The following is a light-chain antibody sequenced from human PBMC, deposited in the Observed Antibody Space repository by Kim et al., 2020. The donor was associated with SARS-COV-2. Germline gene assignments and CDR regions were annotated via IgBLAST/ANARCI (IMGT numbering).Light chain of an antibody. CDR3: QQYYAIPWT. Sequence: DIVMTQSPDSLAVSLGERATITCKSSQSVLHSNNNNLAWYQQKPGQPPKLLIYWASTRESGVPDRISGSRSGTDFTLTISSLQAEDVALYYCQQYYAIPWTFGQGTKVDIK. CDR1: QSVLHSNNNN. V-gene: IGKV4-1*01. J-gene: IGKJ1*01. CDR2: WAS.